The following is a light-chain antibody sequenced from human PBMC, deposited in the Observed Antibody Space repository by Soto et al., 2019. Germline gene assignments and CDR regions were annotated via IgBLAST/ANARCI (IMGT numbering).Light chain of an antibody. J-gene: IGLJ1*01. V-gene: IGLV1-40*01. CDR3: QSYDYSLNRYV. CDR1: SSNIGAPYG. Sequence: QSVLTQPPSVSGAPGQRVTISCTGSSSNIGAPYGVHWYQQLPGAAPKLLIYGNNNRPSGVPDRFSGSKSVTSASLAITGLQAEDEADYYCQSYDYSLNRYVFGPGTKLTVL. CDR2: GNN.